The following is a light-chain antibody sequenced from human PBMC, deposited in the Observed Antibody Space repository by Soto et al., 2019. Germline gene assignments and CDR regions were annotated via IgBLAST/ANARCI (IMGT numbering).Light chain of an antibody. Sequence: NVLTQTPPSLSVTAGEPASVTXRSRQSLLVRNGYNYLCLXLQKQRXPPKXXXYLXSNRSSGFPDSXSGSGSGTDVTRKISRVEAAESGCYYCIQALQFTITFGGGTKVEIK. J-gene: IGKJ4*01. V-gene: IGKV2-28*01. CDR1: QSLLVRNGYNY. CDR2: LXS. CDR3: IQALQFTIT.